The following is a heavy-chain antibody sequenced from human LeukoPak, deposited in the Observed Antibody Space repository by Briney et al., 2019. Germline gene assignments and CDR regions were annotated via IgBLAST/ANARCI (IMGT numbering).Heavy chain of an antibody. CDR3: AKGSGCVWG. D-gene: IGHD3-16*01. J-gene: IGHJ3*01. CDR1: GFTFSGYW. V-gene: IGHV3-7*03. Sequence: PGGSLRLSCAASGFTFSGYWMTWVRQAPGKGLEWVANIKEGGSEKYYVDSVKGRFTISRDNAKNSLYLQMNSLRAEDTAVYYCAKGSGCVWGWGQGTMVTVSS. CDR2: IKEGGSEK.